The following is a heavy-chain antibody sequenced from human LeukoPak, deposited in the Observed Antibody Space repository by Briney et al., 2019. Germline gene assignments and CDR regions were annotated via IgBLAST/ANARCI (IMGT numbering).Heavy chain of an antibody. V-gene: IGHV3-15*01. CDR1: GFTFSNAC. Sequence: GGSLRLSCATSGFTFSNACMSWVRQAPGKGLEWVGHIKGKTDGGTTDYAAPVQGRFTVSRDDSKNTLYLQMNSLKTEDTAVYYCTTGAWIQLWLADYWGQGTLVTVSS. D-gene: IGHD5-18*01. J-gene: IGHJ4*02. CDR2: IKGKTDGGTT. CDR3: TTGAWIQLWLADY.